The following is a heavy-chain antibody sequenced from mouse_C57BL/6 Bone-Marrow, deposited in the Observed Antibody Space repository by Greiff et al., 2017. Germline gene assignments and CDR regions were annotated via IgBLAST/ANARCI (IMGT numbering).Heavy chain of an antibody. CDR2: IDPTSGGT. D-gene: IGHD1-1*01. CDR1: GYTFTSYW. V-gene: IGHV1-72*01. CDR3: ARRTTVVTTRAYWYFDV. Sequence: VQLQQPGAELVKPGASVKLSCKASGYTFTSYWMHWVKQRPGRGLEWIGRIDPTSGGTKYNEKFKSKATLTVDKPSSTAYMPLSSLTSEDSAVYYCARRTTVVTTRAYWYFDVWGTGTTVTVSS. J-gene: IGHJ1*03.